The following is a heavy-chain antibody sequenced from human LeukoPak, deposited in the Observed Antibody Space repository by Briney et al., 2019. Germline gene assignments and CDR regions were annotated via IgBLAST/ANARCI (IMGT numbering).Heavy chain of an antibody. Sequence: SVKVSCKASGGTFSSYAISWVRQAPGQGLEWMGGIIPIFGTADYAQKFQGRVTITADESTSTAYMELNSLRSEDTAVYYCARVQVGAFLWFDPWSQGTLVTVSS. D-gene: IGHD1-26*01. J-gene: IGHJ5*02. V-gene: IGHV1-69*13. CDR2: IIPIFGTA. CDR3: ARVQVGAFLWFDP. CDR1: GGTFSSYA.